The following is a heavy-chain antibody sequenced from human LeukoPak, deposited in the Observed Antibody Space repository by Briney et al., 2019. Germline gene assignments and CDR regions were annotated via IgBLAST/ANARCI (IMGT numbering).Heavy chain of an antibody. D-gene: IGHD1-26*01. J-gene: IGHJ4*02. CDR1: GFTFRSYE. CDR3: ARDRGGSYFLPFDY. CDR2: ISIMGRTI. V-gene: IGHV3-48*03. Sequence: GGSLRLSCAASGFTFRSYEMNWGRQAPGKGLECGSYISIMGRTIYYADSVKGRCTISRDNAKNSLYLQMNSLRAEDTAVYYCARDRGGSYFLPFDYWGQGTLVTVSS.